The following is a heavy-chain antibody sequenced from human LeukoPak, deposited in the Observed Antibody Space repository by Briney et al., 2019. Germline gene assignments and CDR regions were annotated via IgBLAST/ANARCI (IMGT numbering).Heavy chain of an antibody. CDR2: INPSGGST. Sequence: ASVKVSCKASGYTFTSYYMHWARQAPGQGLEWMGIINPSGGSTSYAQKFQGRVTMTRDMSTSTVYMELSSLRSEDTAVYYCARGTGSGYYYWMIYFDYWGQGTLVTVSS. V-gene: IGHV1-46*01. CDR1: GYTFTSYY. CDR3: ARGTGSGYYYWMIYFDY. J-gene: IGHJ4*02. D-gene: IGHD3-22*01.